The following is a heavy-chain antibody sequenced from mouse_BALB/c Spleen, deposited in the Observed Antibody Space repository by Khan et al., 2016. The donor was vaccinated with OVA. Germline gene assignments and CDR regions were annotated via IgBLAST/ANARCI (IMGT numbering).Heavy chain of an antibody. V-gene: IGHV1-63*01. D-gene: IGHD2-1*01. Sequence: QVQLQQSGAELVRPGTSVKISCKASGYGFTDYWLGWIKQRPGHGLEWIGDIYPGSGNTYYNENFKGKATLTADKSSSTAYMQLSGLTSEDSAVXCCARDGGNYGWFTYWGQGTLVTVSA. CDR2: IYPGSGNT. CDR1: GYGFTDYW. J-gene: IGHJ3*01. CDR3: ARDGGNYGWFTY.